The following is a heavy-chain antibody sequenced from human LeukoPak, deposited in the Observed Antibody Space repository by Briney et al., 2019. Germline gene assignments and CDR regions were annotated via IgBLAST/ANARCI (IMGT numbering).Heavy chain of an antibody. J-gene: IGHJ4*02. D-gene: IGHD6-13*01. CDR2: IKQDGSEK. CDR3: ARDLSSSWYGLDY. V-gene: IGHV3-7*01. Sequence: GGSLRLSCAASGFTFSSYWMSWVRQAPGKGLEWVANIKQDGSEKYYVDSVKGRFTTSRDNAKNSLYLQMNSLRAENTAVYYCARDLSSSWYGLDYWGQGTLVTVSS. CDR1: GFTFSSYW.